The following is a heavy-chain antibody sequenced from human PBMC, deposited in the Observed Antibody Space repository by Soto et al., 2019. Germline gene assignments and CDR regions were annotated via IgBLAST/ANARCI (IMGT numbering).Heavy chain of an antibody. CDR3: ARGGGRVGYYYYGMDV. Sequence: QVQLQESGPGLVKPSQTLSLTCTVSGGSISSGGYYWSWIRQHPGKGLEWIGYIYYSGSTYYNPSLKSRVTSSVDTSKNQFSLKLSSVTAADTAVYYCARGGGRVGYYYYGMDVWGQGTTVTVSS. J-gene: IGHJ6*02. CDR1: GGSISSGGYY. CDR2: IYYSGST. D-gene: IGHD3-16*01. V-gene: IGHV4-31*03.